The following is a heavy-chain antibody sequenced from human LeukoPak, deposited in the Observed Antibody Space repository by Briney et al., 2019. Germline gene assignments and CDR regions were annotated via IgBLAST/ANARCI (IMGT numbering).Heavy chain of an antibody. CDR1: GFTFSSYA. CDR3: AKDLQNAAPYGDPDDY. J-gene: IGHJ4*02. CDR2: ISGSGGST. D-gene: IGHD4-17*01. Sequence: GGSLRLSCAASGFTFSSYAMSWVRQAPGKGLEWVSAISGSGGSTYYADSVKGRFTISRDNSKNTLYLQMNSLRAEDTAVYYCAKDLQNAAPYGDPDDYWGQGTLVTVSS. V-gene: IGHV3-23*01.